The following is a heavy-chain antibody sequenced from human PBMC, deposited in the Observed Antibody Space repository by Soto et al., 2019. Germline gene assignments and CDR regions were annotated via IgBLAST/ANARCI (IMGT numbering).Heavy chain of an antibody. CDR3: ARYRYCSGGSCYTYYGMDV. CDR1: GYTFTSYA. V-gene: IGHV1-3*01. D-gene: IGHD2-15*01. Sequence: ASVKVSCKASGYTFTSYAMHWVRQAPGQRLEWMGWINAGNGNTKYSQKFQGRVTITRDTSASTAYMELSSLRSEDTAVNYCARYRYCSGGSCYTYYGMDVWGQGTTVTVSS. CDR2: INAGNGNT. J-gene: IGHJ6*02.